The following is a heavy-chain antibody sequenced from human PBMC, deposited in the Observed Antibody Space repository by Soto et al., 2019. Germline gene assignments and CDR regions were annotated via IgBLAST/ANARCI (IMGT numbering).Heavy chain of an antibody. V-gene: IGHV3-23*01. J-gene: IGHJ4*02. D-gene: IGHD2-21*02. CDR1: GFTFSSYA. CDR2: IIGSVGST. CDR3: ANKEVTHLDY. Sequence: EVQLLESGGCLVQPGGSLRLSCAAAGFTFSSYAMSWVRQTPGKGLEWVSAIIGSVGSTYYADSVKGRFTISRDKSKNMLYLQMNSLRVEDTAVYYCANKEVTHLDYWGQGTLVTVS.